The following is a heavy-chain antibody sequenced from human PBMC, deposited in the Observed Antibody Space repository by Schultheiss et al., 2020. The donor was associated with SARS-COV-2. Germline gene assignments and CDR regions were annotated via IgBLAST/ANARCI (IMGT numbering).Heavy chain of an antibody. D-gene: IGHD3-10*01. V-gene: IGHV4-61*01. J-gene: IGHJ3*02. CDR2: IYYSGST. CDR1: GGSISSSSYY. CDR3: ARDGNRGGYVDAFDI. Sequence: SQTLSLTCTVSGGSISSSSYYWSWIRQPPGKGLEWIGYIYYSGSTNYNPSLKSRVTISVDTSKNQFSLKLSSVTAADTAVYYCARDGNRGGYVDAFDIWGQGTMVTVSS.